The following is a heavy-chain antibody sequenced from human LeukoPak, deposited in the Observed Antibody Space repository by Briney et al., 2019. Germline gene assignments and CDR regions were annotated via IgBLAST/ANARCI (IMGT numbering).Heavy chain of an antibody. J-gene: IGHJ6*02. D-gene: IGHD3-22*01. V-gene: IGHV3-23*01. CDR3: AKDRYYYDSSGYYEYGMDV. Sequence: GGSLRLSCAASGFTFSSYAMSWVRQAPGKGLEWVSAISGSGGSTYYADSVKGRFTISRDNSKNTLYLQMNSLRAEDTAVYYCAKDRYYYDSSGYYEYGMDVWGQGTTVTVSS. CDR2: ISGSGGST. CDR1: GFTFSSYA.